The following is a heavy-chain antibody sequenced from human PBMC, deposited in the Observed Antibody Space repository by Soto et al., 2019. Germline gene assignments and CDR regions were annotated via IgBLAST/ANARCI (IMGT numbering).Heavy chain of an antibody. CDR3: AKDRGTIFGVVNDAFDI. V-gene: IGHV1-69*01. CDR1: GGSFTNFA. D-gene: IGHD3-3*01. CDR2: IIPVFGTT. Sequence: QVQLVQSGAEVKKPGSSVTVSCTASGGSFTNFAISWVRQAPGQGLEWMGGIIPVFGTTKYAERFQDRVTMTADESTNTAYLDLSSLRSEDTAMYYCAKDRGTIFGVVNDAFDIWGQGTMVTVSS. J-gene: IGHJ3*02.